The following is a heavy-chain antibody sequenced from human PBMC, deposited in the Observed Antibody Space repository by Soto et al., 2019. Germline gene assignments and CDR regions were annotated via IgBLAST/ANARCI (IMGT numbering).Heavy chain of an antibody. J-gene: IGHJ6*02. CDR1: GYTFTSSG. CDR2: ISSDNGNT. CDR3: AREQGITTFGVYSMYYYGMDV. Sequence: QVQLVQSGAEVKKPGASVKVSCKASGYTFTSSGISWVRQAPGQGLEWMGWISSDNGNTNYAQHLQGRVSMTTDTSTSTAYLDLRILGSDDTAAYYCAREQGITTFGVYSMYYYGMDVWGQGTTVTVSS. D-gene: IGHD3-3*01. V-gene: IGHV1-18*01.